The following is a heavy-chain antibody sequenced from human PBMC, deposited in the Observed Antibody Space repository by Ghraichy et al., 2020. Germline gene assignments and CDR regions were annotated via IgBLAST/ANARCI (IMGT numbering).Heavy chain of an antibody. D-gene: IGHD6-6*01. Sequence: GSLRLSCTVSGGSVSSATYYWSWVRQPPGKGLEWIGNIYYSGTTNYNPSLKSRVTISVDTSKNQFSLKVNSVTPADTAVYYCARELGGASRPLDYWGQGTLVTVSS. V-gene: IGHV4-61*01. CDR2: IYYSGTT. CDR1: GGSVSSATYY. CDR3: ARELGGASRPLDY. J-gene: IGHJ4*02.